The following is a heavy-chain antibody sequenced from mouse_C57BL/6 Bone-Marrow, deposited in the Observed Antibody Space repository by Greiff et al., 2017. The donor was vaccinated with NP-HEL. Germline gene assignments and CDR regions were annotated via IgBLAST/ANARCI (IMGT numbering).Heavy chain of an antibody. CDR3: ARHEGGYLFAY. CDR2: IYSDGGST. D-gene: IGHD2-2*01. Sequence: VQLKESGGGLVQPGESLKLSCESNEYDFPSHDMSWVRKTPEKRLELVAAIYSDGGSTYYPDTMKRRSILSTDNTTKTPYLQMSSLRSEDTAFYYCARHEGGYLFAYWGQGTLVTVSA. J-gene: IGHJ3*01. V-gene: IGHV5-2*01. CDR1: EYDFPSHD.